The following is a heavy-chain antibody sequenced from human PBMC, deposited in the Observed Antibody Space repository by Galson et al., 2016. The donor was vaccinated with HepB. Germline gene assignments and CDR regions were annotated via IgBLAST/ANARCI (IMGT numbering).Heavy chain of an antibody. D-gene: IGHD6-6*01. J-gene: IGHJ4*02. CDR2: ISGSGTNT. CDR1: GLTSGGYD. V-gene: IGHV3-23*01. Sequence: SLRLSCAASGLTSGGYDMGWVRQTPGKGLEWVSSISGSGTNTYYADSVKGRFVISRDNSKRTLYLQMNSLRAEDTALYYCVKDRGTARTFDSWGQGTLVTVSS. CDR3: VKDRGTARTFDS.